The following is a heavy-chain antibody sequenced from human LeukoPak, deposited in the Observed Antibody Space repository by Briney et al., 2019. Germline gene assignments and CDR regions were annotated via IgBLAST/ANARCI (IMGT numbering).Heavy chain of an antibody. CDR1: GFTFRDYP. Sequence: PGGSLGLSCAASGFTFRDYPMYWVRQAPGKGLEWVAVISYDASNDFYGDSVRGRFTISRDNARNTVYLQMDSLKTDDTAVYYCARSPGFPFGQMDVWGKGTMVIVSS. CDR2: ISYDASND. V-gene: IGHV3-30-3*01. J-gene: IGHJ6*04. D-gene: IGHD1-14*01. CDR3: ARSPGFPFGQMDV.